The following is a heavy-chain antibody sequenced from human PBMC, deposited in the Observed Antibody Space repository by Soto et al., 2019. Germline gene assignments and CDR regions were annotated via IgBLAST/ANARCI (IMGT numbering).Heavy chain of an antibody. CDR1: GFSLSTSGVG. J-gene: IGHJ4*02. CDR3: ALHXTSNFDS. V-gene: IGHV2-5*02. CDR2: IYWDDDK. D-gene: IGHD2-2*01. Sequence: QITLKESGPTLVKPTQTLTLTCTFSGFSLSTSGVGVGWIRXXPGKALEWLALIYWDDDKRYSPSLKSRLTITXXXXXXXXXXXXXXXXXXXXAXYXXALHXTSNFDSWGQGTLVTVSS.